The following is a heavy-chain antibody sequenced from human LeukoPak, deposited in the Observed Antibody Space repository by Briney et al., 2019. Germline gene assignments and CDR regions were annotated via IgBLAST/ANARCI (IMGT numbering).Heavy chain of an antibody. Sequence: GGSLRLSCATSGFTFSDFAMRWVRQAPGKGLEWVSAISQSGDGTYYADSVKGRFTISRDNSKSTLYLQMSSLRDEDTAIYYCAKVFGNYCFDYWGQGTLVTVSS. J-gene: IGHJ4*02. V-gene: IGHV3-23*01. CDR1: GFTFSDFA. CDR2: ISQSGDGT. CDR3: AKVFGNYCFDY. D-gene: IGHD1-7*01.